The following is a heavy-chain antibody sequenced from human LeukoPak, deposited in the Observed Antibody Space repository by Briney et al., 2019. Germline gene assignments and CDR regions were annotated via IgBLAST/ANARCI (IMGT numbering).Heavy chain of an antibody. J-gene: IGHJ4*02. V-gene: IGHV3-74*01. Sequence: GASLRLSCAASGFTFSSYWMHWVRQAPGKGLVWVSRINSDGSSTSYADSVKGRFTISRDNAKNTLYLQMNSLRAEDTAVYYCARVGGYCSSTSCYRYFDYWGQGTLVTVSS. CDR3: ARVGGYCSSTSCYRYFDY. CDR2: INSDGSST. CDR1: GFTFSSYW. D-gene: IGHD2-2*02.